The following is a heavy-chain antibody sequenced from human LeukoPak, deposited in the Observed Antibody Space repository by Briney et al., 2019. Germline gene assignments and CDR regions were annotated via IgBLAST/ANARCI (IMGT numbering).Heavy chain of an antibody. J-gene: IGHJ4*02. CDR3: AREGYDSSCYTFYY. V-gene: IGHV4-39*07. Sequence: PSETLSLTCTVSGGSISSSRYYWGWIRQTPGKGLEWIGSIYYSGSTYYNPSLKSRVTISVDTSKNQFSLKLSSVTAADTAVYYCAREGYDSSCYTFYYWGQGTLVTVSS. CDR1: GGSISSSRYY. CDR2: IYYSGST. D-gene: IGHD3-22*01.